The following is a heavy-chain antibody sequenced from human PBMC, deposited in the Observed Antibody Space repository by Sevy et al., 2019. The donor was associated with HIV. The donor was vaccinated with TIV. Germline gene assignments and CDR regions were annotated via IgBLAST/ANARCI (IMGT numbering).Heavy chain of an antibody. D-gene: IGHD5-18*01. CDR1: GFTFSSYW. CDR3: VREGLGGYSYSLDC. CDR2: MKQDGSEK. J-gene: IGHJ4*02. Sequence: GGSLSLSCAASGFTFSSYWMSWVRQAPGKGLEWVATMKQDGSEKYYVDSVKGRFTISRDNAKNSLYLQMHSLRAEDAAVYYCVREGLGGYSYSLDCWGQGTLVTVSS. V-gene: IGHV3-7*01.